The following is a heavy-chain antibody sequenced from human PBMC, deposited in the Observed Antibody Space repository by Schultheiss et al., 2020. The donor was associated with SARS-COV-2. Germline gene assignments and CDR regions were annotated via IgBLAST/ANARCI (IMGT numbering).Heavy chain of an antibody. J-gene: IGHJ4*02. D-gene: IGHD1-14*01. V-gene: IGHV3-33*06. CDR1: GFTFSSYG. CDR3: AKPDGPPMSYFDH. CDR2: IWYDGSNK. Sequence: GESLKISCAASGFTFSSYGMHWVRQAPGKGLEWVAVIWYDGSNKYYADSVKGRFTISRDNSKNTLYLQMNSLRAEDTAVYYCAKPDGPPMSYFDHWGQGTLVTVSS.